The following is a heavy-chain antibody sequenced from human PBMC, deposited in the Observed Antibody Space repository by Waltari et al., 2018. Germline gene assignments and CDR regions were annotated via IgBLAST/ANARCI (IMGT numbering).Heavy chain of an antibody. D-gene: IGHD2-15*01. V-gene: IGHV3-49*04. CDR1: GFTFGDYA. J-gene: IGHJ3*02. Sequence: EVQLVESGGGLVQPGRSLRLSCTASGFTFGDYAMSWVRQAPGKGREWVGFIRSKAYGGTTEYAASVKGRFTISRDDSKSIAYLQMNSLKTEDTAVYYCTRRLGYCSGGSCRSAFDIWGQGTMVTVSS. CDR3: TRRLGYCSGGSCRSAFDI. CDR2: IRSKAYGGTT.